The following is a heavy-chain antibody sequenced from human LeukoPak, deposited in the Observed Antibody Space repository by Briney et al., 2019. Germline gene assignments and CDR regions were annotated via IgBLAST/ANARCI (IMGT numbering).Heavy chain of an antibody. D-gene: IGHD4-17*01. CDR2: ISGDGGST. CDR3: AKDMTVSLIYGDYSFDY. CDR1: GFTFDDYA. J-gene: IGHJ4*02. V-gene: IGHV3-43*02. Sequence: GGSLRLSCAASGFTFDDYAMHWVRQAPGKGLEWVSLISGDGGSTYYADSVKGRFTISRDNSKNSLYLQMNSLRTEDTALYYCAKDMTVSLIYGDYSFDYWGQGTLVTVSS.